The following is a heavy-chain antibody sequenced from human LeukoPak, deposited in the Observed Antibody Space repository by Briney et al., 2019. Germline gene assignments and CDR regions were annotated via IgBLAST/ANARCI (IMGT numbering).Heavy chain of an antibody. J-gene: IGHJ5*02. CDR1: GYCITSYL. D-gene: IGHD6-13*01. Sequence: GESLKISCNGAGYCITSYLICWVRQIAGKGLELMGIISHGDCDNCYSPSFQSQVTISADKSISTASLQWSSLKASDTAMYYCARRSLAGQQLLINWFDPWGQGTLVTVSS. CDR2: ISHGDCDN. V-gene: IGHV5-51*01. CDR3: ARRSLAGQQLLINWFDP.